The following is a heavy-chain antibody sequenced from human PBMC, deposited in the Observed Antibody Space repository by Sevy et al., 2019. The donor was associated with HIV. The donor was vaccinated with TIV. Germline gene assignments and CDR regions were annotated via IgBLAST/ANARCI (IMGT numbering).Heavy chain of an antibody. CDR2: INHREVT. CDR3: VRFDTKIKIFGVPRGAY. V-gene: IGHV4-34*01. D-gene: IGHD3-3*01. Sequence: SETLSLTCIVYGGSFSDFYWNWIRQSPGKGLEWMGDINHREVTNYNPSLKSRATISAAASNRQHSLKLTSVTAADTAVYYCVRFDTKIKIFGVPRGAYWGPGTLVTVSS. CDR1: GGSFSDFY. J-gene: IGHJ4*02.